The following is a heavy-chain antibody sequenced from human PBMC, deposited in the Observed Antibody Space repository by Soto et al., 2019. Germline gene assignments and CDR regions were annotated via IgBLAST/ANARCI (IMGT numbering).Heavy chain of an antibody. V-gene: IGHV1-8*01. D-gene: IGHD6-19*01. Sequence: QVQLVQSGAEVRTPGASVKVSCKASGYTFTSYDINWVRQATGQGPEWMGWMNPDSGHTGYVQKFQGRVTMTRNTAISTAYMELSSLRSEDTAVYYCARSGGCSNVNFDYWGQGTLVTVSS. CDR2: MNPDSGHT. CDR3: ARSGGCSNVNFDY. CDR1: GYTFTSYD. J-gene: IGHJ4*02.